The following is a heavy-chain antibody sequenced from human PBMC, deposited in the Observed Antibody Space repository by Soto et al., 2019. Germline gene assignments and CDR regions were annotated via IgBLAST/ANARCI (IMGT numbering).Heavy chain of an antibody. D-gene: IGHD6-6*01. CDR3: AREFFWLSSSSPTYYYYLDV. Sequence: VQLQESGEGLVKPSETLSLTCTVSGGSVSSYHWTWIRQSPGKGLEWIGYIYYNGNTDYNRCLRSRVTISVSTSKRQFSLRLTSVTAADTAVYYCAREFFWLSSSSPTYYYYLDVWGKGSTVTVSS. J-gene: IGHJ6*03. CDR1: GGSVSSYH. CDR2: IYYNGNT. V-gene: IGHV4-59*02.